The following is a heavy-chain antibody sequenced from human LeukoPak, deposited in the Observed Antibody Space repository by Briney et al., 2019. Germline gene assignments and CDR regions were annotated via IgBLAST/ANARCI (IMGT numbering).Heavy chain of an antibody. CDR3: ARERYCSTTNCYKDY. D-gene: IGHD2-2*02. V-gene: IGHV3-9*01. J-gene: IGHJ4*02. CDR1: GLTFDDYA. Sequence: PGGSLRLSCAASGLTFDDYAMHWVRQVPGKGLEWVSGISWNSGNIAYADSVKGRFTISRDNAKNSLYLQMNSLRAEDTAVYYCARERYCSTTNCYKDYWGQGTLVTVSS. CDR2: ISWNSGNI.